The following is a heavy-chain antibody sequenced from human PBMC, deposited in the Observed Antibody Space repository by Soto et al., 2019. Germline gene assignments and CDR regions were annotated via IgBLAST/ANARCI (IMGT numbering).Heavy chain of an antibody. Sequence: QVQLVQSGAEVKKPGSSVKVSCKASGGTFSSYAISWVRQAPGQGLEWMGGIIPIFGTANYAQKFQGRVTITADKPTSTAYMELSSLRSEDTAVYYCASGIAAHPRGGYYYDGMDVWVQGTTVTVSS. CDR3: ASGIAAHPRGGYYYDGMDV. D-gene: IGHD6-6*01. CDR2: IIPIFGTA. J-gene: IGHJ6*02. CDR1: GGTFSSYA. V-gene: IGHV1-69*06.